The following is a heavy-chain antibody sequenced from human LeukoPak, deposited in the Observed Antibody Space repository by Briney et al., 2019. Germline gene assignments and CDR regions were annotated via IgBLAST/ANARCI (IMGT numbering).Heavy chain of an antibody. D-gene: IGHD3-22*01. J-gene: IGHJ4*02. CDR2: INHSGST. CDR1: GGSFSGYY. CDR3: ATSPNYYDSSGYISLDY. V-gene: IGHV4-34*01. Sequence: KPSETLSPTCAVYGGSFSGYYWSWIRQPPGKGLEWIGEINHSGSTNYNPSLKSRVTISVDTSKNQFSLKLSSVTAADTAVYYCATSPNYYDSSGYISLDYWGQGTLVTVSS.